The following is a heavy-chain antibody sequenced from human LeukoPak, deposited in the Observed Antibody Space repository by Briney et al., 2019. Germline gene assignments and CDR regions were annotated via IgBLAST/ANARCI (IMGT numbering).Heavy chain of an antibody. J-gene: IGHJ5*02. CDR1: GYTFTGYY. D-gene: IGHD5-18*01. CDR3: ARDLWDTAIDNWFDP. V-gene: IGHV1-69*05. Sequence: SVKVSCKASGYTFTGYYMHWVRQAPGQGLEWMGRIIPIFGTANYAQKFQGRVTITTDESTSTAYMELSSLRSEDTAVYYCARDLWDTAIDNWFDPWGQGTLVTVSS. CDR2: IIPIFGTA.